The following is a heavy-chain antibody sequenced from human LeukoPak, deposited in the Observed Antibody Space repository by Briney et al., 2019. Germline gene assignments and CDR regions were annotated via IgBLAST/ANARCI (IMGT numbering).Heavy chain of an antibody. CDR3: ASSRLGGYFDY. V-gene: IGHV3-48*01. CDR1: GFTFSSYS. J-gene: IGHJ4*02. CDR2: ISSSSSTI. D-gene: IGHD3-16*01. Sequence: GGSLRLSCAASGFTFSSYSMNWVRRAPGKGLEWVSYISSSSSTIYNADSVKGRFTISRDKVKNSLYLQMDSLRAEDTAVYYCASSRLGGYFDYWGQGTLVTVSS.